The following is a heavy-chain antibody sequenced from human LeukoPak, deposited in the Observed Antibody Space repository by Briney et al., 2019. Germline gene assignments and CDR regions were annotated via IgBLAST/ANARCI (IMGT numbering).Heavy chain of an antibody. CDR1: GGTFSTHA. V-gene: IGHV1-2*02. CDR3: ARDLGGGSCR. CDR2: INPNSGGT. Sequence: ASVKVSCKASGGTFSTHAISWVRQAPGQGLEWMGWINPNSGGTNYAQKFQGRVTMTRDTSISTAYMELSRLRSDDTAVYYCARDLGGGSCRWGQGTLVTVSS. J-gene: IGHJ4*02. D-gene: IGHD2-15*01.